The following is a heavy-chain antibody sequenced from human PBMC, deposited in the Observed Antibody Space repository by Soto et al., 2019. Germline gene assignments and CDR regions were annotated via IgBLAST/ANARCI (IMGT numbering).Heavy chain of an antibody. CDR1: GYSISTGFN. D-gene: IGHD2-2*02. CDR3: ARKEGWLVPAAIRNWFDP. J-gene: IGHJ5*02. CDR2: IYHSGST. V-gene: IGHV4-38-2*01. Sequence: SETLSLTCAVSGYSISTGFNWGWIRQPPGKGLEWIGSIYHSGSTYYNLSLKSRVTISADTSKNQISLKLISVTAADTALYYCARKEGWLVPAAIRNWFDPWGQGTLVTVS.